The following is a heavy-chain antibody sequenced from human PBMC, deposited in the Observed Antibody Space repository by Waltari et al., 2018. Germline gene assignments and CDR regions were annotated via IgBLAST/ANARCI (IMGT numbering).Heavy chain of an antibody. CDR2: IYWNDDK. Sequence: QITLKESGPTLVKPTQTLTLTCTFSGFSLSTSGVGVGWIRQPPGKALEWLALIYWNDDKRYSPSPKSRLTITKDTSKNQVVLTMTNMDPVDTATYYCAHRGDYDYFDYWGQGTLVTVSS. V-gene: IGHV2-5*01. CDR3: AHRGDYDYFDY. D-gene: IGHD4-17*01. J-gene: IGHJ4*02. CDR1: GFSLSTSGVG.